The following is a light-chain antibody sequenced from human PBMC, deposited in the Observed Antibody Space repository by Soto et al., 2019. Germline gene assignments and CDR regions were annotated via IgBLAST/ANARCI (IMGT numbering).Light chain of an antibody. CDR1: QSLLHSNGYNY. CDR2: DTS. CDR3: QQRHNWPIT. J-gene: IGKJ1*01. Sequence: DVVMTQSPLSLPVTPGEPASISCRSSQSLLHSNGYNYLDWYLQKPGQPPRLLIYDTSNRATGIPARFSGSGSGTDFTLTISGLEPADLGVYYCQQRHNWPITFGQGTKVDIK. V-gene: IGKV2-28*01.